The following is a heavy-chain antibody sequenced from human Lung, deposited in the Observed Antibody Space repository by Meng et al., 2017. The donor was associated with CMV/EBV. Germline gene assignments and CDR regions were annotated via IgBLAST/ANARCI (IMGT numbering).Heavy chain of an antibody. CDR1: GFTFNTYS. J-gene: IGHJ4*02. D-gene: IGHD6-6*01. CDR2: ISSSGTTI. CDR3: ARGMSIAAPRFFVY. Sequence: GGSXRLXCAASGFTFNTYSMTWVRQAPGKGLEWVSYISSSGTTIHYADSVKGRFTISRDNGKNSLYLQMNSLRVEDTALYYCARGMSIAAPRFFVYWGRGXLVTVSS. V-gene: IGHV3-48*04.